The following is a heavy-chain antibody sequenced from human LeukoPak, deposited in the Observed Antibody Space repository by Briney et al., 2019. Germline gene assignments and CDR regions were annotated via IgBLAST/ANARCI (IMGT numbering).Heavy chain of an antibody. CDR2: INHSGST. J-gene: IGHJ5*02. CDR1: GGSFSGYY. V-gene: IGHV4-34*01. CDR3: AEGYSSSWYGWFDP. Sequence: SETLSLTCAVYGGSFSGYYWSWIRQPPGKGLEWIGEINHSGSTNYSPSLKSRVTTSVDTSKNQFSLKLSSVTAADTAVYYCAEGYSSSWYGWFDPWGQGTLVTVSS. D-gene: IGHD6-13*01.